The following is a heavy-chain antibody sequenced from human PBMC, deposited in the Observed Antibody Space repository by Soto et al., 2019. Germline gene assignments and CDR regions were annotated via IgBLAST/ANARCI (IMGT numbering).Heavy chain of an antibody. CDR2: TRNKANSYTT. CDR1: GFTFSDHH. J-gene: IGHJ4*02. D-gene: IGHD3-10*01. CDR3: ARPAYGSGTYYFDY. V-gene: IGHV3-72*01. Sequence: GGSLRLSCAASGFTFSDHHMDWVRQAPGEGLEWVGRTRNKANSYTTEYAASAVGRFTISRDDSKNSLYLQMNSLKTEDTAVYYCARPAYGSGTYYFDYWGQGA.